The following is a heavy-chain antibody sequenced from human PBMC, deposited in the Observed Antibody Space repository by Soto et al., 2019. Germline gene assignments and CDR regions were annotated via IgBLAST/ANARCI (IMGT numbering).Heavy chain of an antibody. CDR1: GGSFSGYY. CDR2: INHSGST. D-gene: IGHD3-3*01. J-gene: IGHJ6*02. Sequence: NPSETLSLTCAVYGGSFSGYYWSWIRQPPGKGLEWIGEINHSGSTNYNPSLKSRVTISVDTSKNQFSLKLSSVTAADTAVYYCARAARLGWLSHYYYGMDVWGQGTTVPVSS. CDR3: ARAARLGWLSHYYYGMDV. V-gene: IGHV4-34*01.